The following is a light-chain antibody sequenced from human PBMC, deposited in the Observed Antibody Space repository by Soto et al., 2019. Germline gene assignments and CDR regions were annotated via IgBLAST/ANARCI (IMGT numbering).Light chain of an antibody. CDR2: GAS. CDR1: HSVNSNY. CDR3: QQYGISPLT. Sequence: EIVLTQSPGTLSLSPGETGTLSCRASHSVNSNYLAWYQQKLGQPPRVLIYGASRRAAGIPERFSGSGSGTDFTLTISRLEPEDSAVYYCQQYGISPLTFGQGTRLEIQ. V-gene: IGKV3-20*01. J-gene: IGKJ5*01.